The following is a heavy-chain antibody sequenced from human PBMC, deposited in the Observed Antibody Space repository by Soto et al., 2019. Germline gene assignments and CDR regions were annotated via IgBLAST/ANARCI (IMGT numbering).Heavy chain of an antibody. Sequence: EVQVLESGGGLVQPGGSLRLSCAASGFAFSSYAMSWVRQAPGKGLERVSSISGRGDFTYYADSVRGRFTVSRDNSMDTLSLQMNGLRAEDTAIYHCAKAGDTGNHYFDRWGQGTLVTVSS. D-gene: IGHD5-18*01. CDR1: GFAFSSYA. CDR3: AKAGDTGNHYFDR. J-gene: IGHJ4*02. V-gene: IGHV3-23*01. CDR2: ISGRGDFT.